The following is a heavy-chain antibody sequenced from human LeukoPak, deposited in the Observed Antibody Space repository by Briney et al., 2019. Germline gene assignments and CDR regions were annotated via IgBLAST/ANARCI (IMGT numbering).Heavy chain of an antibody. Sequence: SETLSLTCSVPIDSITSYYWSWIRQPPGKGLEWIGFIYHSGNTNYNPSLATRVTMSVDTSKTQITLRLSSVTAADTAVYYCARDPLGGYWFDPWGQGTLVTVSS. J-gene: IGHJ5*02. CDR1: IDSITSYY. CDR2: IYHSGNT. V-gene: IGHV4-59*01. CDR3: ARDPLGGYWFDP. D-gene: IGHD5-12*01.